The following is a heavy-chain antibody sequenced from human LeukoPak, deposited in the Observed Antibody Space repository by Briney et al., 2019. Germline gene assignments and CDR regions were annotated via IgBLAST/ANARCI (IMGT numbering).Heavy chain of an antibody. CDR3: AKGGGTWDYYYMDV. CDR1: GFTFDDYA. CDR2: ISWNSGSI. V-gene: IGHV3-9*03. Sequence: GGSLRLSRAASGFTFDDYAMHWVRQAPGKGLEWVSGISWNSGSIGYADSVKGRFTISRDNAKNSLYLQMNSLRAEDMALYYCAKGGGTWDYYYMDVWGKGTTVTVSS. D-gene: IGHD1-26*01. J-gene: IGHJ6*03.